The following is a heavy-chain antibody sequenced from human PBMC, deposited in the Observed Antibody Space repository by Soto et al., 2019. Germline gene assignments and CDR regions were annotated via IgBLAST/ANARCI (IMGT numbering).Heavy chain of an antibody. V-gene: IGHV4-59*01. CDR3: ARAQWEMATNLIGWYFDL. Sequence: SETLSLTCTVSGGSISSYYWSWIRQPPGKGLEWIGYIYYSGSTNYNPSLKSRVTISVDTSKNQFSLKLSSVTAADTAVYYCARAQWEMATNLIGWYFDLWGRGTLVTVSS. J-gene: IGHJ2*01. CDR2: IYYSGST. D-gene: IGHD5-12*01. CDR1: GGSISSYY.